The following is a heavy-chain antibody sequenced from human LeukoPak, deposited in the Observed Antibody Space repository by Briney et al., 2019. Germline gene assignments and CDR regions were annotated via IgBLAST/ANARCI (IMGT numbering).Heavy chain of an antibody. Sequence: ASVKVSCKASGYTFTGYYMHWVRQAPGQGLEWMGWINPNSGGTNYAQKFQGRVTMTRDTSISTAYMELSRLRSDDTAVYYCARDRRYSINYYYYMDVWGKGTTVTVSS. V-gene: IGHV1-2*02. CDR1: GYTFTGYY. CDR2: INPNSGGT. CDR3: ARDRRYSINYYYYMDV. J-gene: IGHJ6*03. D-gene: IGHD3-9*01.